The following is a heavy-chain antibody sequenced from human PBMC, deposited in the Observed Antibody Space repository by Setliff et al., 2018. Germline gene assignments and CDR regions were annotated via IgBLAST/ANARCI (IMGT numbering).Heavy chain of an antibody. CDR2: ISSSSSSI. V-gene: IGHV3-48*01. Sequence: GSLRLSCAASGFTFSTYSMNWVRQAPGKGLEWVSYISSSSSSIYYANSVEGRFTISRDNAKDSLYLQMNSLRAEDTAVYYCARDILQFLEWPQYFQHWGQGILVTVSS. CDR3: ARDILQFLEWPQYFQH. CDR1: GFTFSTYS. D-gene: IGHD3-3*01. J-gene: IGHJ1*01.